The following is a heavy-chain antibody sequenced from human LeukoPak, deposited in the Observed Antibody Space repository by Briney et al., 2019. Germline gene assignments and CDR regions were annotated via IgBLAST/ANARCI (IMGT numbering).Heavy chain of an antibody. J-gene: IGHJ4*02. CDR1: GFTFSSYE. V-gene: IGHV3-48*03. CDR3: ARGVDTAMDTHFDY. CDR2: ISSSHSTI. Sequence: SGGSLRLSCAAPGFTFSSYEMNWVRQAPGKGLEWVSYISSSHSTISYADSVKGRFTISRDDAKNSLYLQMYSLRAEDTAIYYCARGVDTAMDTHFDYWGQGTLVTVSS. D-gene: IGHD5-18*01.